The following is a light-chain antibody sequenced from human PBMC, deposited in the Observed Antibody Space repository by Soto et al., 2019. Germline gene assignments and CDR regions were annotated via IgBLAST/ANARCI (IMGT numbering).Light chain of an antibody. CDR1: QSVSSN. J-gene: IGKJ4*01. CDR3: QQYNNWPPLT. CDR2: GAS. Sequence: EIVMTQSPATLSVSPGESATLSCRASQSVSSNLAWYQQKPGQSPRLLIYGASTRATGIPARFSGSGSGTEFTLTISSLQSEDLAVYYCQQYNNWPPLTFGGGTKVDIK. V-gene: IGKV3-15*01.